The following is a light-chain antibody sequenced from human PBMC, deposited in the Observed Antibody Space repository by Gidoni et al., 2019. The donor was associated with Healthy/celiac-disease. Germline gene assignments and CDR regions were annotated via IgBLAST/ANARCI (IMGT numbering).Light chain of an antibody. CDR3: QQYGSSPAT. V-gene: IGKV3-20*01. J-gene: IGKJ2*01. CDR1: QSVSSSY. Sequence: EIVLTQAPGTLSLSQGERATLSCRASQSVSSSYLAWYQQKPGQAPRLLIYGASSRATGIPDRFSGSGSGTDFTLTISRLEPEDFAVYYCQQYGSSPATFGQXTKLEIK. CDR2: GAS.